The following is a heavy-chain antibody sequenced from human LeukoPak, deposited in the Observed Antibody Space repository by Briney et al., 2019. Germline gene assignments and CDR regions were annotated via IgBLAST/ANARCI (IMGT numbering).Heavy chain of an antibody. J-gene: IGHJ1*01. Sequence: GGSLRLSCAASGFTFSDYYMSWVRQAPGKGLEWVSAISGSGGSTYYADSVKGRFTISRDNSKNTLYPQMNSLRAEDTAVYYCAKDPHGRYAEYFQHWGQGTLVTVSS. D-gene: IGHD1-26*01. CDR3: AKDPHGRYAEYFQH. CDR1: GFTFSDYY. V-gene: IGHV3-23*01. CDR2: ISGSGGST.